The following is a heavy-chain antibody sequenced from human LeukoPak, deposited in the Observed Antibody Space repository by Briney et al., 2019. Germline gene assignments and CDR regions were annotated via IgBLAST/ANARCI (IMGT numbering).Heavy chain of an antibody. CDR2: ISYDGSNK. CDR3: ASNDYRDEGIDS. J-gene: IGHJ4*02. V-gene: IGHV3-30*04. D-gene: IGHD4-17*01. CDR1: GFTFSSYA. Sequence: GRSLRLSCAASGFTFSSYAMHWVRQAPGKGLEWVAVISYDGSNKYYADSVKGRFTISRDNSKNTLYLQMNSLRAEDTAVYYCASNDYRDEGIDSWGQGTLVTVSS.